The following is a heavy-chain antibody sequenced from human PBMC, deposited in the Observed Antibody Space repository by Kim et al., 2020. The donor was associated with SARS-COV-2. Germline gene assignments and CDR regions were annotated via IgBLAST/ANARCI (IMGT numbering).Heavy chain of an antibody. J-gene: IGHJ6*02. D-gene: IGHD2-2*01. CDR2: ISGSGGST. V-gene: IGHV3-23*01. CDR3: AKPEVPAPYYYYGMDV. Sequence: GGSLRLFCAASGFTFSSYAMSWVRQAPGKGLEWVSAISGSGGSTYYADSVKGRFTISRDNSKNTLYLQMNSLRAEDTAVYYCAKPEVPAPYYYYGMDVWGQGTTVTVSS. CDR1: GFTFSSYA.